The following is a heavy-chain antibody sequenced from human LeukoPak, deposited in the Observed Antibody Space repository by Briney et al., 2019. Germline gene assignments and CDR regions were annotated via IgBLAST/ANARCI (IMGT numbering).Heavy chain of an antibody. D-gene: IGHD4-11*01. Sequence: GGSLRLSCAASGFTFSSYSMNWVRQAPGKGLEWVSSISSSSSYIYYADSGKGRFTISRDNAKNSLYLQMNSLRAEDTAVYYCARQMLDYSNYELDYWGQGTLVTVSS. V-gene: IGHV3-21*01. J-gene: IGHJ4*02. CDR3: ARQMLDYSNYELDY. CDR1: GFTFSSYS. CDR2: ISSSSSYI.